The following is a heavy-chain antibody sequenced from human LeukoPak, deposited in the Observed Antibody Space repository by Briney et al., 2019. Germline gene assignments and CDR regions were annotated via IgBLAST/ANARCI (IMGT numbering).Heavy chain of an antibody. D-gene: IGHD2/OR15-2a*01. CDR3: ARNMGDY. CDR1: GFTFTTYW. Sequence: GGSLRLSCAASGFTFTTYWMTWVRQAPGKGLEWVANINQDGSEKNYVDPVKGRFTISRDNAKNSLSLQMDSLRAEDTALYYCARNMGDYWGQGTLVTVSS. CDR2: INQDGSEK. J-gene: IGHJ4*02. V-gene: IGHV3-7*04.